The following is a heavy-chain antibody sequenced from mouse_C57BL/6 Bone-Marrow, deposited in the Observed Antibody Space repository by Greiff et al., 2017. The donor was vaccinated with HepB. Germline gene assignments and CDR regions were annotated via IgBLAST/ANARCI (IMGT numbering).Heavy chain of an antibody. V-gene: IGHV14-4*01. CDR1: GFNIKDDY. D-gene: IGHD3-2*02. Sequence: EVQLQQSGAELVRPGASVKLSCTASGFNIKDDYMHWVKQRPERGLEWIGWIDPENGDTEYASKFQGKATITADTSSNTAYLQLSSLTSEDTAVYYCTTGAAQGWFAYWGQGTLVTVSA. CDR2: IDPENGDT. CDR3: TTGAAQGWFAY. J-gene: IGHJ3*01.